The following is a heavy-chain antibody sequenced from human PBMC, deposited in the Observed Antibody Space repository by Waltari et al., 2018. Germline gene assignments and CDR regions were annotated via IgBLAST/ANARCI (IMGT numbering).Heavy chain of an antibody. CDR2: IYHSGST. CDR1: GYSISSGYY. V-gene: IGHV4-38-2*01. Sequence: QVQLQESGPGLVKPSETLSLTCAVSGYSISSGYYWGWIRQPPGKGLEWIGSIYHSGSTYYNPSLKSRVTISVDTSKNQFSLKLSSVTAADTAVYYCARHRHSSSSGWFDPWGQGTLVTVSS. D-gene: IGHD6-6*01. CDR3: ARHRHSSSSGWFDP. J-gene: IGHJ5*02.